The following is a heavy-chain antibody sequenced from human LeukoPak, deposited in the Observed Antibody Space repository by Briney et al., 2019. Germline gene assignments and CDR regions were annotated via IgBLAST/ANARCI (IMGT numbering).Heavy chain of an antibody. CDR1: GGSFSGYY. V-gene: IGHV4-34*01. Sequence: SETLSLTCAVYGGSFSGYYWSWIRQPPGKGLEWIGEINHSGSTNYNPSLKSRVTISVDTSKNQFSLKLSSVTAADTAVYYCARGRGGSYFDYWGQGTLVTVSS. J-gene: IGHJ4*02. CDR3: ARGRGGSYFDY. D-gene: IGHD3-16*01. CDR2: INHSGST.